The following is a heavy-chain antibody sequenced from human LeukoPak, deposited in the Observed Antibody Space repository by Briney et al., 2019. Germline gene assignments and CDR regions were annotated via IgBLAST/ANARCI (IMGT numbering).Heavy chain of an antibody. CDR1: GGTFSSYA. Sequence: ASVKVSCKAPGGTFSSYAISWVRQAPGQGLEWMGGIIPIFGTANYAQKFQGRVTITADKSTSTAYMELSSLRSEDTAVYYCARGLWFGEFAFDYWGQGTLVTVSS. CDR2: IIPIFGTA. J-gene: IGHJ4*02. CDR3: ARGLWFGEFAFDY. D-gene: IGHD3-10*01. V-gene: IGHV1-69*06.